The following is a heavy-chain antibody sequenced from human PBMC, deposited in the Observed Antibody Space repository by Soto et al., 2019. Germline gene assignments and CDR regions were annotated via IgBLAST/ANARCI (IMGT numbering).Heavy chain of an antibody. D-gene: IGHD3-10*01. CDR1: GFIVSSNY. CDR3: ARDPGYGSGTSFDP. V-gene: IGHV3-66*01. J-gene: IGHJ5*02. CDR2: IYSGGST. Sequence: EVQLVESGGGLVQPGGSLRLSCAASGFIVSSNYMSWVRQAPGKGLEWVSVIYSGGSTYYADSVKGRFTISRDNSKNTLYLQMNSLRAEVTAVYYCARDPGYGSGTSFDPWGQGTLVIVSS.